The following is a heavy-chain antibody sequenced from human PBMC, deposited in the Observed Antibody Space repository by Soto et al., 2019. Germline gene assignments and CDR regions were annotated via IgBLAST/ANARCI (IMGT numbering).Heavy chain of an antibody. D-gene: IGHD3-22*01. J-gene: IGHJ3*02. CDR1: GFSLSTSGMR. CDR3: ARHYYDSSGYYYRDAFDI. CDR2: IDWDDDK. V-gene: IGHV2-70*04. Sequence: SGPTLVNPTQTLTLTCTFSGFSLSTSGMRVSWIRQPPGKALEWLARIDWDDDKFYSTSLKTRLTISKDTSKNQVVLTMTNMDHVDTATYYCARHYYDSSGYYYRDAFDIWGQGTMVTV.